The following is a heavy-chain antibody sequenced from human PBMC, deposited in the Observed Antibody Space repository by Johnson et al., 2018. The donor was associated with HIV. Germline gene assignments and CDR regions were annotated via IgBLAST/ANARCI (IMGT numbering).Heavy chain of an antibody. CDR3: AREGGAAAPDAFDI. CDR1: GFTVSSNY. V-gene: IGHV3-66*01. D-gene: IGHD2-2*01. Sequence: VQLVESGGGLVQPGGSLKLSCAASGFTVSSNYMSWVRQAPGKGLEWVSVIYSGGSTYYADSVKDRFTISRDNSKNSLYLQMNSLRAEDTAVYYCAREGGAAAPDAFDIWGQGTMVTVSS. J-gene: IGHJ3*02. CDR2: IYSGGST.